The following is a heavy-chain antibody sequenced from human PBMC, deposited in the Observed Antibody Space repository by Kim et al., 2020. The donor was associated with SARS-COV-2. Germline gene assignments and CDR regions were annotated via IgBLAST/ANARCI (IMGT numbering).Heavy chain of an antibody. CDR1: GFSFNSNA. D-gene: IGHD2-15*01. Sequence: GGSLRLSCAAAGFSFNSNAMTWVRQAPGKGLEWVSGISISGDGTYYADSVKGRFTVSRDKAKGTLSLQMNSLRAEDTAIYYCAKNLGYGLGWGYALDVWGHGTTVTVSS. J-gene: IGHJ6*02. V-gene: IGHV3-23*01. CDR3: AKNLGYGLGWGYALDV. CDR2: ISISGDGT.